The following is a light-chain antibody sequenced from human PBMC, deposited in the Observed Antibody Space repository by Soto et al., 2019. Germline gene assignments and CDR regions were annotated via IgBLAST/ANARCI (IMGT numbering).Light chain of an antibody. CDR3: QQYGSSLFT. V-gene: IGKV3-20*01. CDR1: QSVSSNY. J-gene: IGKJ3*01. CDR2: GAS. Sequence: EIVLTQSPGTLSLSPGERATLSCRASQSVSSNYLAWYQQKPGQAPRLLIYGASSRATGIPDRFSGSGSGTFSTLTISRLEPEDVAVYYCQQYGSSLFTFGPGTKVDIK.